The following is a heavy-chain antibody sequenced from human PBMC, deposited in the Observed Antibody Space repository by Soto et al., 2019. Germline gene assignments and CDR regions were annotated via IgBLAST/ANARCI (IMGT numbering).Heavy chain of an antibody. J-gene: IGHJ6*02. V-gene: IGHV5-51*01. Sequence: PGESLKISCKGSGYSFTSYWIGWVRQMPGKGLEWMGIIYPGDSDTRYSPSFQGQVTISADKSISTAYLQWSSLKASDTAMYYCASSVLMVYVIQRDNYYYYGMDVWGQGTTVTVSS. CDR2: IYPGDSDT. D-gene: IGHD2-8*01. CDR3: ASSVLMVYVIQRDNYYYYGMDV. CDR1: GYSFTSYW.